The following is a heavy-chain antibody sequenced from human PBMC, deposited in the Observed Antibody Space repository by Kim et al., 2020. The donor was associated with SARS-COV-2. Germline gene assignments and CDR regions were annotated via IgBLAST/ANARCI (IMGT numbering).Heavy chain of an antibody. Sequence: GGSLRLSCAASGFTFDDYAMHWVRQAPGKGLEWVSGISWNSGSIGYADSVKGRFTISRDNAKNSLYLQMNSLRAEDTALYYCAKDMSDDSSGAFDYWGQGTLVTVSS. J-gene: IGHJ4*02. CDR1: GFTFDDYA. V-gene: IGHV3-9*01. CDR2: ISWNSGSI. D-gene: IGHD3-22*01. CDR3: AKDMSDDSSGAFDY.